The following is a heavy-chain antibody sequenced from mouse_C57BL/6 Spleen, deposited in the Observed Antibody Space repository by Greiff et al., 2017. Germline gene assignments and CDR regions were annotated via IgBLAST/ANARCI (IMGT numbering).Heavy chain of an antibody. D-gene: IGHD3-1*01. J-gene: IGHJ4*01. CDR3: ARGHQYAMDY. CDR1: GYTFTSYW. V-gene: IGHV1-69*01. CDR2: IDPSDSYT. Sequence: QVQLQQPGAELVMPGASVKLSCKASGYTFTSYWMHWVKQRPGQGLEWIGEIDPSDSYTNYNQKFKGKSTLTVDKSSSTAYMQLSSLTSEDSAVYYCARGHQYAMDYWGQGTSVTVSS.